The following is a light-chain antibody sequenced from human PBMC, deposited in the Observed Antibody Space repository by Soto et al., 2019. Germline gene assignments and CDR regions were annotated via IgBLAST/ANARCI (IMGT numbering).Light chain of an antibody. Sequence: EIVLSQSPATRSLSPGERATVSCRASHSVSSSYVAWYQQKRGQAPRLLIYGASSRATGIPDRFSGSGSGTDFTLTISRLEPEDFAVYYCQQYGSSPRTFGQGTKVDIK. V-gene: IGKV3-20*01. CDR1: HSVSSSY. CDR2: GAS. J-gene: IGKJ1*01. CDR3: QQYGSSPRT.